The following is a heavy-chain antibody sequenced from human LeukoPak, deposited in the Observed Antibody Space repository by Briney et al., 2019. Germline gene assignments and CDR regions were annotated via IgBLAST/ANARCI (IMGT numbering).Heavy chain of an antibody. CDR3: ARNRVVAASDY. V-gene: IGHV1-18*01. Sequence: GESLKISCKGSGYTFTSYGISWVRQAPGQGLEWMGWISAYNGNTNYAQKLQGRVTMTTDTSTSTAYMELRSLRSDDTAVYYCARNRVVAASDYWGQGTLVTVSS. J-gene: IGHJ4*02. D-gene: IGHD2-15*01. CDR1: GYTFTSYG. CDR2: ISAYNGNT.